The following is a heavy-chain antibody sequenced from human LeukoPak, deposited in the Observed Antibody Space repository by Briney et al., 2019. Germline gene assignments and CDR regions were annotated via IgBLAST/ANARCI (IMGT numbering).Heavy chain of an antibody. D-gene: IGHD3/OR15-3a*01. V-gene: IGHV4-38-2*02. Sequence: SETLSLTCTVSGYSISSGYYWGWIRQPPGKGLEWIGSIYHSGSTYYNPSLKSRVTISVDTSKNQFSPKLSSVTAADTAVYYCARVRTGEAFDIWGQGTMVTVSS. CDR1: GYSISSGYY. CDR2: IYHSGST. J-gene: IGHJ3*02. CDR3: ARVRTGEAFDI.